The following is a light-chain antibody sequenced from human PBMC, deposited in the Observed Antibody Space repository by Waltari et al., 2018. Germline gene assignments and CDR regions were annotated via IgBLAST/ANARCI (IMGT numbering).Light chain of an antibody. J-gene: IGKJ1*01. V-gene: IGKV2-28*01. CDR3: MQALQTST. Sequence: DIVMTQSPPSLPVTPGEPASISCRSSQSLLHSNGYNYLDWYLQKPGQSPQLLIHLGSNRASGVPDRFSGSGSGTDFTLKISRVEAEDVGVYYGMQALQTSTFGQGTKVEIK. CDR2: LGS. CDR1: QSLLHSNGYNY.